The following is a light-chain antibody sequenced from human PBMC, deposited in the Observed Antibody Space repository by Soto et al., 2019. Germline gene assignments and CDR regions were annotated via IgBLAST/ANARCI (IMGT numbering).Light chain of an antibody. Sequence: EIVMTQSPATLSVSPGERATLSCRASQSVATNVAWYQQKPGQAPRLLMSSASTSATGTPARFSGSGSGTEFTLTIRSLQSEDIAVYYCQQHNHWPSFGQGTNLEIK. CDR3: QQHNHWPS. V-gene: IGKV3-15*01. J-gene: IGKJ2*01. CDR2: SAS. CDR1: QSVATN.